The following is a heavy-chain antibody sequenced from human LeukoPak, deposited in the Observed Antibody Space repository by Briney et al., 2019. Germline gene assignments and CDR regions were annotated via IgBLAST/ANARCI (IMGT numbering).Heavy chain of an antibody. Sequence: GGSLRLSCAASGCSFNSDWRNWVRQTPGKGLEWLGRIKSKTDYGTSEYAAHVNARFIISRDDSKNMLPLEMRSLRTEDTGVYYCTTRGIAVSGLEYWGRGTLVAVSS. V-gene: IGHV3-15*01. CDR3: TTRGIAVSGLEY. CDR1: GCSFNSDW. D-gene: IGHD6-19*01. J-gene: IGHJ4*02. CDR2: IKSKTDYGTS.